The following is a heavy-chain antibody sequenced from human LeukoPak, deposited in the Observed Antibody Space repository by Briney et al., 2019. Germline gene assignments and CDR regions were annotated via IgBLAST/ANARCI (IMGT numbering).Heavy chain of an antibody. Sequence: GGSLRLSCAASGFIFSDYAMNWVRQAPGKGLEWVSSIGSNGYTFYTGSVKGRFAISRDNAKSSLYLQMNSLRAEDTAVYYCARDPAEADRWGPGTLVTVSS. CDR2: IGSNGYT. V-gene: IGHV3-69-1*01. J-gene: IGHJ5*02. CDR1: GFIFSDYA. CDR3: ARDPAEADR.